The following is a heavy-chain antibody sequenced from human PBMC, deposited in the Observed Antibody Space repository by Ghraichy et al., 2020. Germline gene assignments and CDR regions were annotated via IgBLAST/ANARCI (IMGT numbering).Heavy chain of an antibody. D-gene: IGHD6-13*01. CDR1: GGSISSYY. CDR3: ARVELAAAGTGWFDP. Sequence: SQTLSLTCTVSGGSISSYYWSWIRQPPGKGLEWIGHIYYSGSTNYNPSLKSRVTISVDTSKNQFSLKLSSVTAADTAVYYCARVELAAAGTGWFDPWGQGTLVTVSS. J-gene: IGHJ5*02. V-gene: IGHV4-59*01. CDR2: IYYSGST.